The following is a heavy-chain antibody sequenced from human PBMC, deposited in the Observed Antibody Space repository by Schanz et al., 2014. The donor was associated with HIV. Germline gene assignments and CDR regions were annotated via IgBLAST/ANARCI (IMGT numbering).Heavy chain of an antibody. CDR1: GFTFSACG. CDR2: ISFDGSNK. V-gene: IGHV3-30*18. Sequence: VQLLESGGGLIQPGGSQRLFCAASGFTFSACGMHWVRQAPGKGLEWVAVISFDGSNKYYADSVKGRFTISRDNSKNTLYLQMNSLRAEDTAVYYCAKDGSWEAFDACDIWGQGTMVTVSS. CDR3: AKDGSWEAFDACDI. J-gene: IGHJ3*02. D-gene: IGHD1-26*01.